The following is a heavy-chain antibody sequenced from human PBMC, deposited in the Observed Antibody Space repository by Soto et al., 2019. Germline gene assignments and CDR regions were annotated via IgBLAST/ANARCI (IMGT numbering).Heavy chain of an antibody. CDR1: TFTFNSYN. CDR3: ARDGSDGSSWTPYFDY. D-gene: IGHD6-13*01. Sequence: VGSLRLSCAASTFTFNSYNMNWVRQAPGKGLEWVSYISISSSAIYYADSVKGRFTISRDNAKNSLFLQMNSLRAEDTAMYYCARDGSDGSSWTPYFDYWGQGILVPVSS. V-gene: IGHV3-48*01. CDR2: ISISSSAI. J-gene: IGHJ4*02.